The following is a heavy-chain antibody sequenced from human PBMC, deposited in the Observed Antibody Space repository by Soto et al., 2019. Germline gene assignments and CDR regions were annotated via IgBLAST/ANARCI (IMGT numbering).Heavy chain of an antibody. J-gene: IGHJ4*02. CDR3: ARGFGITGTTGSDY. V-gene: IGHV4-34*01. CDR2: INHSGST. CDR1: GGSFSGYY. D-gene: IGHD1-7*01. Sequence: PSETLSLTCAVYGGSFSGYYWSWIRQPPGKGLEWIGEINHSGSTNYNPSLKSRVTISVDTSKNQFSLKLSSVTAADTAVYYCARGFGITGTTGSDYWGQGTLVTVSS.